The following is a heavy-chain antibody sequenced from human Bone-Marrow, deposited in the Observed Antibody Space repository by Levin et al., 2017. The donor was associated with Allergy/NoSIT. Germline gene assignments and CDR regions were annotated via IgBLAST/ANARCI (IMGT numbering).Heavy chain of an antibody. V-gene: IGHV1-46*01. J-gene: IGHJ4*02. D-gene: IGHD2-2*01. CDR1: GYTFTSYY. CDR2: INPSGDTT. CDR3: ARSGSSSSPPRDY. Sequence: AASVKVSCKASGYTFTSYYIHWVRQAPGQGLEWMGMINPSGDTTSYAQKFQGRVTMTRDTSTSTVYMELSRLRSEDTAVYYCARSGSSSSPPRDYWGQGTLVTVSS.